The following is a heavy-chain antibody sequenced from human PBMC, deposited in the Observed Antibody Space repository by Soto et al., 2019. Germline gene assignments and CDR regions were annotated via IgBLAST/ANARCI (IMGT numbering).Heavy chain of an antibody. D-gene: IGHD1-26*01. V-gene: IGHV1-18*01. Sequence: QVQLVQSGAEVKKPGASVKVSCKASGYTFTSYGISWVRQAPGQGLEWMGWISAFNGDTNYAQRLQDRVTMTTDSSTSTAYMELRSLRSDDTALFYCATGATGDYWGQGTLVTVSS. CDR2: ISAFNGDT. CDR1: GYTFTSYG. CDR3: ATGATGDY. J-gene: IGHJ4*02.